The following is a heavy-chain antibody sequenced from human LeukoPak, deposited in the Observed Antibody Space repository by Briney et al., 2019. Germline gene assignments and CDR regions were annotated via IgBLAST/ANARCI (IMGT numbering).Heavy chain of an antibody. Sequence: GGSLRLSCAASGFTFSSYWMSWVRQAPGKGLEWVANIKQDGSEKYYVDSVKGRFTISRDNAKNSLYLQMNSLRAEDTALYYCARDRATILLNAFDIWGQGTMVTVSS. V-gene: IGHV3-7*03. D-gene: IGHD5-24*01. CDR3: ARDRATILLNAFDI. J-gene: IGHJ3*02. CDR1: GFTFSSYW. CDR2: IKQDGSEK.